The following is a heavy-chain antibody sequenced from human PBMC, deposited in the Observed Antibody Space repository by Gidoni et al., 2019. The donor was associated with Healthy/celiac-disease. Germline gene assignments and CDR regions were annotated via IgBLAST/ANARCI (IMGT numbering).Heavy chain of an antibody. CDR2: IYYSGST. J-gene: IGHJ5*02. D-gene: IGHD4-17*01. V-gene: IGHV4-39*01. Sequence: QLQLQESGPGLVKPSETLSLTCTVSGGSTSSSSYYWGWIRQPPGKGLEWIGSIYYSGSTYYNPSLKSRVTISVDTSKNQFSLKLSSVTAADTAVYYCASGGGDLGWFDPWGQGTLVTVSS. CDR3: ASGGGDLGWFDP. CDR1: GGSTSSSSYY.